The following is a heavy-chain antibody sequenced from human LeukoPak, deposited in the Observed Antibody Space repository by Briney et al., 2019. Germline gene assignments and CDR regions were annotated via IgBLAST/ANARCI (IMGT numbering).Heavy chain of an antibody. CDR3: AKDGGLWVSAHWGDS. CDR1: GFTFSSYT. Sequence: GGSLRLSCAASGFTFSSYTMSWVRQAPGKGLEWVSTITTSDGDTYYADSVKGRFTVSRDNSKNTLYLQMNSLRAEDTAVYYCAKDGGLWVSAHWGDSWGRGTLVTVSS. CDR2: ITTSDGDT. V-gene: IGHV3-23*01. J-gene: IGHJ4*02. D-gene: IGHD7-27*01.